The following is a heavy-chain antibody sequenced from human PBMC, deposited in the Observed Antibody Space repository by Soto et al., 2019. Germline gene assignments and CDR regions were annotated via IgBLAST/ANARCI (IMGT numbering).Heavy chain of an antibody. D-gene: IGHD3-10*01. CDR3: ARVGGEVRFGELFFHYGMDV. CDR1: GGTFSSYA. V-gene: IGHV1-69*01. J-gene: IGHJ6*02. CDR2: IIPIFGTA. Sequence: QVQLVQSGAEVKKPGSSVKVSCTASGGTFSSYAISWVRQAPGQGLEWMGGIIPIFGTANYAQKFQGRVTITADESTSTAYMELSSLRSEDTAVYYCARVGGEVRFGELFFHYGMDVWGQGTTVTVSS.